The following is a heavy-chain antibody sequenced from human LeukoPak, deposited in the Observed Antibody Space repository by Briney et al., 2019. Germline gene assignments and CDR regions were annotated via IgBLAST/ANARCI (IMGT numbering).Heavy chain of an antibody. J-gene: IGHJ4*02. D-gene: IGHD3-22*01. Sequence: GGSLRLSCAASGFTFSSYGMHWVRQAPGKGLEWVAVIWYDGSNKYCADSVKGRFTISRDNSKNTLYLQMNSLRAEDTAVYYCARDRYYDSSGFDYWGQGTLVTVSS. V-gene: IGHV3-33*01. CDR3: ARDRYYDSSGFDY. CDR1: GFTFSSYG. CDR2: IWYDGSNK.